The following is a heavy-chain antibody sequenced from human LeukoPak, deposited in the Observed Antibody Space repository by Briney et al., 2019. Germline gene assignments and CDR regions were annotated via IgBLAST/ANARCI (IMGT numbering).Heavy chain of an antibody. CDR2: IYSSGST. CDR3: VKAVAGRIDY. CDR1: GFTVSSDY. D-gene: IGHD6-19*01. Sequence: PGGSLRLSCAASGFTVSSDYMSWVRQAPGRGLEWVSIIYSSGSTYYADSVKGRFTISRDISKNMVYLQMHSLRVEDTAVSHCVKAVAGRIDYWGQGTLVTVSS. J-gene: IGHJ4*02. V-gene: IGHV3-66*01.